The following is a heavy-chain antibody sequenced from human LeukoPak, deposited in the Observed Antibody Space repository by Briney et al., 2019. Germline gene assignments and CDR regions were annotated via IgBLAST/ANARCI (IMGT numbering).Heavy chain of an antibody. Sequence: GGSLRLSCAASGFTVSDNYMSWVRQAPGKGLEWVSIIYSGGTTYYADSVKGRFTISRDISKNTVYLQMNSLRAEDTAVYYCARALAAASHASLDYWGQGTLVTVSS. CDR1: GFTVSDNY. CDR3: ARALAAASHASLDY. D-gene: IGHD6-13*01. V-gene: IGHV3-66*01. J-gene: IGHJ4*02. CDR2: IYSGGTT.